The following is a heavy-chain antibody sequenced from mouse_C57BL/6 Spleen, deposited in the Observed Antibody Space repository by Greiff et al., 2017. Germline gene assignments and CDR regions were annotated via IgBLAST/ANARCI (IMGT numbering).Heavy chain of an antibody. V-gene: IGHV1-50*01. J-gene: IGHJ2*01. D-gene: IGHD1-1*01. CDR2: IDPSDSYT. CDR1: GYTFTSYW. Sequence: VQLQQPGAELVKPGASVKLSCKASGYTFTSYWMQWVQQRPGQGLEWIGEIDPSDSYTNSNQKFKGKATLTVDTSSSTAYMQLSSLTSEDSAVYYCERPSTTVVLVTLDYWGQGTTLTVSS. CDR3: ERPSTTVVLVTLDY.